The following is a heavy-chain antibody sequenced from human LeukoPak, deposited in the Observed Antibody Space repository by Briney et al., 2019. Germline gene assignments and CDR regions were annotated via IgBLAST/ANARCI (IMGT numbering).Heavy chain of an antibody. V-gene: IGHV3-23*01. CDR1: GFTFSSYA. D-gene: IGHD3-22*01. CDR2: ISGSGGST. Sequence: GGSLRLSCAASGFTFSSYALSWVRQAPGKGLEWVSGISGSGGSTYYADSVKGRFTISRDNSKNTLYLQMNSPRAEDTAVYYCAKEKHSSGYNAFDIWGQGTMVTVSS. CDR3: AKEKHSSGYNAFDI. J-gene: IGHJ3*02.